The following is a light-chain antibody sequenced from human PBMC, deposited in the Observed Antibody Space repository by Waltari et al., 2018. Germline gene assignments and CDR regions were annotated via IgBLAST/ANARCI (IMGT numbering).Light chain of an antibody. CDR3: QQYYSTLPYT. CDR1: PSVLYSSNNKTY. Sequence: DIVMTQSPDSLAVSLGERATINCKSSPSVLYSSNNKTYLAWYQQKPGQPPKLLIYWASTRESGVPDRFSGSGSGTDFTLTISSLQAEDVAVYYCQQYYSTLPYTFGQGTKLEIK. V-gene: IGKV4-1*01. J-gene: IGKJ2*01. CDR2: WAS.